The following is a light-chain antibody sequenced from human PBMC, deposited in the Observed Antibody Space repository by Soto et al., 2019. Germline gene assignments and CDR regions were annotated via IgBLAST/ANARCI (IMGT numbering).Light chain of an antibody. CDR1: HAVGGTY. J-gene: IGKJ5*01. CDR2: GAS. CDR3: QQYGNSPPGT. Sequence: DMLFTHSPGTLSLSPVERASVSCRDSHAVGGTYLAWYQHKPGQAPRLLIYGASNRAAGIPDRFSGSGSGTDFTLTISRLEPEDFAVYFCQQYGNSPPGTFGQGTRLENK. V-gene: IGKV3-20*01.